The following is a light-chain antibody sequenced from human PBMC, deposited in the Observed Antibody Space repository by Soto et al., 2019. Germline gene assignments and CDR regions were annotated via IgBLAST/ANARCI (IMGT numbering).Light chain of an antibody. Sequence: DLQMTQSPSTLSASVGDRVTITCRASQSISSWLAWYQQKPGKAPKLLIYDASSLESGVPSRFSGSGSVTEFTLTISSLQPDDFATYYYQQYNSYSWTFGQGTKVEIK. CDR2: DAS. CDR3: QQYNSYSWT. CDR1: QSISSW. V-gene: IGKV1-5*01. J-gene: IGKJ1*01.